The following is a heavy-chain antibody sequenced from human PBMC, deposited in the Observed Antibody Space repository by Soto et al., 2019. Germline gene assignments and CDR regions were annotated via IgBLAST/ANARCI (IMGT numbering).Heavy chain of an antibody. V-gene: IGHV1-24*01. CDR2: FDPEDGET. CDR1: GYTLTELS. CDR3: ATAHNGFVYGNYHFDS. D-gene: IGHD1-7*01. J-gene: IGHJ4*01. Sequence: QVQLVQSGAEVKKPGASVKVSCKVSGYTLTELSMHWVRQAPGKGLEWMGRFDPEDGETIYAQNSRGRVTVHAHTSTDKAYMELSSLESADTAIYYFATAHNGFVYGNYHFDSWGRGTRVTVFS.